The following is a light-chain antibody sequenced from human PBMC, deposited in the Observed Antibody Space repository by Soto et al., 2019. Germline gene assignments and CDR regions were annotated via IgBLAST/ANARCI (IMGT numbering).Light chain of an antibody. CDR2: GAS. V-gene: IGKV3-15*01. J-gene: IGKJ5*01. CDR1: QSVSSN. CDR3: QQYNNWPPIT. Sequence: IVSMQSPASLSVSPGERATLSCRASQSVSSNLAWYQQKPGQAPRLLIYGASTRATGIPARFSGSGSGTEFTLTISSLQSEDFAVYYCQQYNNWPPITFGQGTRLEIK.